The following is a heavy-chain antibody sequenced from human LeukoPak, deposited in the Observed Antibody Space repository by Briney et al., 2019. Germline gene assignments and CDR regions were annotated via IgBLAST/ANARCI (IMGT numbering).Heavy chain of an antibody. Sequence: GGSLRLSCAASGFTFSSYGMHWVRQAPGKGLEWVAFIRYDGSNKYYADSVRGRFTISRDNSKNTLYLQMNSLRAEDTAVYYCALNRGSGWYFHYWGQGTLVTVSS. CDR3: ALNRGSGWYFHY. V-gene: IGHV3-30*02. D-gene: IGHD6-19*01. CDR1: GFTFSSYG. J-gene: IGHJ4*02. CDR2: IRYDGSNK.